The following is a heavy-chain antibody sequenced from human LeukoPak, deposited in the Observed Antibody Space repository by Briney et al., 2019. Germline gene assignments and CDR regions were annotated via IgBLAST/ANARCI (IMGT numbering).Heavy chain of an antibody. V-gene: IGHV3-9*01. Sequence: PGRSLRLSCAASGFTFDEYAMRWVRQAPGKGLEWVSGISWNSGSIGYADSVKGRFTISRDNAKNSLYLQMNSLRAEHTALYYCAKDYYDILPGYYTSFSDYWGQGTLVTVSS. J-gene: IGHJ4*02. D-gene: IGHD3-9*01. CDR1: GFTFDEYA. CDR2: ISWNSGSI. CDR3: AKDYYDILPGYYTSFSDY.